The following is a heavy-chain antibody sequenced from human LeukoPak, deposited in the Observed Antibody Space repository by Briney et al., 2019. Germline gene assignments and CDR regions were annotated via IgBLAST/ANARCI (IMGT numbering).Heavy chain of an antibody. V-gene: IGHV1-2*02. CDR1: GYTFTGYY. D-gene: IGHD4-23*01. CDR2: INPNSGGT. J-gene: IGHJ6*03. Sequence: ASVKVSCKASGYTFTGYYMHWVRQAPGQGLEWMGWINPNSGGTNYAQKFQGRVTMTRDTSISTAYMELSSLRSEDTAVYYCARGVTTVVTDYYYYYYMDVWGKGTTVTVSS. CDR3: ARGVTTVVTDYYYYYYMDV.